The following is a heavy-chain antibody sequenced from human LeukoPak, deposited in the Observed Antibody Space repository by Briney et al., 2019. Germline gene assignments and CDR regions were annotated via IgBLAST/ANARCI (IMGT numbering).Heavy chain of an antibody. Sequence: SGTLSLTCTVSGGSISSYYWSWIRQPPGKGLEWIGYIYYSGSTNYNPSLKSRVTISVDTSKNQFSLKLSSVTAADTAVYYCARSVVVTAYFDYWGQGTLVTVSS. J-gene: IGHJ4*02. CDR1: GGSISSYY. CDR2: IYYSGST. CDR3: ARSVVVTAYFDY. V-gene: IGHV4-59*01. D-gene: IGHD2-21*02.